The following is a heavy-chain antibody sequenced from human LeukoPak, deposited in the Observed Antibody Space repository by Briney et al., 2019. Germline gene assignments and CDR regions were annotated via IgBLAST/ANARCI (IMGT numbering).Heavy chain of an antibody. CDR1: GFTFSSYS. V-gene: IGHV3-21*04. D-gene: IGHD2-21*01. J-gene: IGHJ6*02. CDR2: ISSSSSYI. Sequence: PGGSLRLSCAASGFTFSSYSMNWVRQAPGKGLEWVSSISSSSSYIYYADSVKGRFTISRDNSKNTLYLQMNSLRAEDTAVYYCANSGGATYCYYYYGMDVWGQGTTVTVSS. CDR3: ANSGGATYCYYYYGMDV.